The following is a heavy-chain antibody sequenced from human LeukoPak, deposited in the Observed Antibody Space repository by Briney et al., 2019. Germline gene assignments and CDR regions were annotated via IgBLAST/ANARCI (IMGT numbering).Heavy chain of an antibody. Sequence: SETLSLTCAVSGGSISSGGYSWSWIRQRPGKGLEWIGYIYHSGSTYYNPSLKSRVTISVDRSKNQFSLKLSSVTAADTAVYYCARGVRQYDILTGYSSGGAVDIWGQGTMVTVSS. V-gene: IGHV4-30-2*01. CDR2: IYHSGST. J-gene: IGHJ3*02. CDR1: GGSISSGGYS. CDR3: ARGVRQYDILTGYSSGGAVDI. D-gene: IGHD3-9*01.